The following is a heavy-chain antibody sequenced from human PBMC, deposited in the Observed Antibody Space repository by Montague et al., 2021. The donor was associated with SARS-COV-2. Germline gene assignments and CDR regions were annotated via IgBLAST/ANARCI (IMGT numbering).Heavy chain of an antibody. J-gene: IGHJ4*02. CDR3: ARAIVDVTMIIVVMTGVEHYFDF. Sequence: SETLSLTCAVYGGSFIGYYWSWIRQPPGTGLEWIGDINHSGSTNYNPSLKSRVSISVDTSKNQFSLKLRSVTAADTAVYYCARAIVDVTMIIVVMTGVEHYFDFWGQGTLVTVSS. CDR2: INHSGST. D-gene: IGHD3-22*01. V-gene: IGHV4-34*01. CDR1: GGSFIGYY.